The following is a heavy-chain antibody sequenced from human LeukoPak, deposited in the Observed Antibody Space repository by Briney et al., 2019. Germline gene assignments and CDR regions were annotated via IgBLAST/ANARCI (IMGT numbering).Heavy chain of an antibody. V-gene: IGHV1-18*01. CDR2: ISAYNGNT. CDR3: ARDLDYYDSSGYFRLGDGNAFDI. J-gene: IGHJ3*02. Sequence: GGSLRLSCAASGFTFSSYGMHWVRQAPGQGLEWMGWISAYNGNTNYAQKLQGRVTMTTDTSTSTAYMELRSLRSDDTAVYYCARDLDYYDSSGYFRLGDGNAFDIWGQGTMVTVSS. D-gene: IGHD3-22*01. CDR1: GFTFSSYG.